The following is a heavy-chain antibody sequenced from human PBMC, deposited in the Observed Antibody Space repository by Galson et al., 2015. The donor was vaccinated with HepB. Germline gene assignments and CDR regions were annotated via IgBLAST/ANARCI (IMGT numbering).Heavy chain of an antibody. D-gene: IGHD3-22*01. V-gene: IGHV3-72*01. CDR3: AGRRYYDTSGYYSYGFDI. Sequence: SLRLSCAASGLMFSDHDMDWVRQAPGKGLEWVGRTGNRAKSYSTEYVASVKGRFTISRDDSKKSVYLQMNSLKMEDTAVYYCAGRRYYDTSGYYSYGFDIWGQGTMVTVSS. J-gene: IGHJ3*02. CDR2: TGNRAKSYST. CDR1: GLMFSDHD.